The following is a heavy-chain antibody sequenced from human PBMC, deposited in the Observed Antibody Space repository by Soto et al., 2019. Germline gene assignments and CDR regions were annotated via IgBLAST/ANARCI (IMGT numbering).Heavy chain of an antibody. CDR3: AKDPKERSVADIKNNWFDP. V-gene: IGHV3-23*01. J-gene: IGHJ5*02. Sequence: PGGSLRLSCAASGFTFSSYAMSWVRQAPGKGLEWVSAISGSGGSTYYADSVKGRFTISRDNSKNTLYLQMNSLRAEDTAVYYCAKDPKERSVADIKNNWFDPWGQGTLVTVSS. CDR2: ISGSGGST. D-gene: IGHD6-19*01. CDR1: GFTFSSYA.